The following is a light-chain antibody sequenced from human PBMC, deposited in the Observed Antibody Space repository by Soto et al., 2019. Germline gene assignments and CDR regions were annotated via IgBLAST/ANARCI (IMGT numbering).Light chain of an antibody. CDR3: QQSYSIPYT. CDR2: AAS. CDR1: QSITGY. J-gene: IGKJ2*01. V-gene: IGKV1-39*01. Sequence: DIQMTQSPSSLSASVGDRVTITCRASQSITGYFNWYQQKPGKAPKLLIYAASSLQSGVPSRFSGSGSGTDFTLTISSLQPEDFATYYCQQSYSIPYTFVQGTKLEIK.